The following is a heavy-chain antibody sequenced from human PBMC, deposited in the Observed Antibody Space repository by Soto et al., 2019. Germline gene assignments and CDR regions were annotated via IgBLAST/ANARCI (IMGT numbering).Heavy chain of an antibody. CDR1: GYSLNSYW. J-gene: IGHJ4*02. V-gene: IGHV5-51*01. Sequence: PGESLKISCKASGYSLNSYWIGWVRQMPGKGLEWMGIVHPGNSDIRYSPSFQGQVTVSVDRFISTAYLQWSSLKASDTAMYYCAALTGATFHWGQGTLVTVSS. CDR2: VHPGNSDI. D-gene: IGHD1-20*01. CDR3: AALTGATFH.